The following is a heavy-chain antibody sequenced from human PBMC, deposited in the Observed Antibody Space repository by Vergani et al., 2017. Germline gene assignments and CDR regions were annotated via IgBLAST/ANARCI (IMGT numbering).Heavy chain of an antibody. CDR3: ARDIEASYYYDSSGYYSHPFFDY. D-gene: IGHD3-22*01. CDR2: IYTSGST. CDR1: GGSISSYY. V-gene: IGHV4-4*07. J-gene: IGHJ4*02. Sequence: QVQLQESGPGLVKPSETLSLTCTVSGGSISSYYWSWIRQPAGKGLEWIGRIYTSGSTNYNPSLKSRVTMSVDTSKNQFSLKLSSVTAADTAVYYCARDIEASYYYDSSGYYSHPFFDYWGQGTLVTVSS.